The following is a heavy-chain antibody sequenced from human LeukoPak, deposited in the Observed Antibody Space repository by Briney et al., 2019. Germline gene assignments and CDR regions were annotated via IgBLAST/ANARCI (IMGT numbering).Heavy chain of an antibody. CDR2: IKQDGSEK. Sequence: GGSLRLSCAASGFTFSSYWMSWVRQAPGKGLEWVANIKQDGSEKYYVDSVKGRFTISRDNAKNSLYLQMNSLRAEDTAVYYCGKEVVPAAALYYYYGMDVWGQGTTVTVSS. V-gene: IGHV3-7*01. D-gene: IGHD2-2*01. J-gene: IGHJ6*02. CDR3: GKEVVPAAALYYYYGMDV. CDR1: GFTFSSYW.